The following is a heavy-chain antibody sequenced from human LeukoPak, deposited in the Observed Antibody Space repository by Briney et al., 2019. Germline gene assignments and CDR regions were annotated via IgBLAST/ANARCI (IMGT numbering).Heavy chain of an antibody. CDR2: ISYDGSNK. D-gene: IGHD2-8*02. V-gene: IGHV3-30*18. Sequence: GGSLRLSCAASGFTFSSYGKHWVRQAPGKGLEWVAVISYDGSNKYYADSVKGRFTISRDNSKNTLYLQMNSLRAEDTAVYYCAKDPHWYPLHYYFDYWGQGTLVTVSS. CDR3: AKDPHWYPLHYYFDY. J-gene: IGHJ4*02. CDR1: GFTFSSYG.